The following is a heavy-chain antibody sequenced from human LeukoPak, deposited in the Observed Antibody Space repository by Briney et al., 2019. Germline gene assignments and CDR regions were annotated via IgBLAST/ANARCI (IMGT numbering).Heavy chain of an antibody. CDR1: GYTFTSYD. CDR3: ARGLSPTVVDY. V-gene: IGHV1-8*02. CDR2: MNPISGNT. D-gene: IGHD4-17*01. J-gene: IGHJ4*02. Sequence: ASVKVSCKASGYTFTSYDINWVRQATGQGPEWMGWMNPISGNTGYAPKFQGRVTMTRNTSINTAYMELSRLRSEDTAVYYCARGLSPTVVDYWGQGALVTASS.